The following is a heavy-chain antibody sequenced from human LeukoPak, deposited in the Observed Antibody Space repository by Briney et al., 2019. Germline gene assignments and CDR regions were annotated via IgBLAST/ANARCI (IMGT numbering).Heavy chain of an antibody. V-gene: IGHV2-5*02. CDR1: GLSLSTSGVA. J-gene: IGHJ4*02. CDR2: IYWDDDK. Sequence: SGPTLVNPTQTLTLTCTFSGLSLSTSGVAVGWIRQPPGKALEWLALIYWDDDKRYSPSLKSRLTITKDTSKNQVVLTMTNMDPVDTATSYCAHFCRKYYFDYWGQGTLVTVSS. D-gene: IGHD3-3*01. CDR3: AHFCRKYYFDY.